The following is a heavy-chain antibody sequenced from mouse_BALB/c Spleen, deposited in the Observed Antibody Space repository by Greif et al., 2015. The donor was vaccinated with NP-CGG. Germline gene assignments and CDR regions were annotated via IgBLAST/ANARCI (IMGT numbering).Heavy chain of an antibody. J-gene: IGHJ3*01. CDR1: GFNINDYY. Sequence: EVQLQQSGAELVRSGASVKLSCTASGFNINDYYMHWVKQRPEQGLEWIGWIDPENGDTEYAPKFQGKATMTADTSSNTAYLQLSSLTSEDTAVYYCNGNWFAYWGQGTLVTVSA. V-gene: IGHV14-4*02. CDR3: NGNWFAY. CDR2: IDPENGDT.